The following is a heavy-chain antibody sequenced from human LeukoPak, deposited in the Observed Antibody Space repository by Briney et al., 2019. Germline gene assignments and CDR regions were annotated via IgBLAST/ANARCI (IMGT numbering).Heavy chain of an antibody. CDR1: GGSISTSNYY. CDR2: IFYSGST. CDR3: ARREAYYYYYMDV. J-gene: IGHJ6*03. Sequence: SETLSLTCTVSGGSISTSNYYWGWVRQPPGKGLEWIGNIFYSGSTYYSPSLKSRVTISVDTSKNQFSLKLSSVTAADTAVYYCARREAYYYYYMDVWGKGTTVTVSS. V-gene: IGHV4-39*07.